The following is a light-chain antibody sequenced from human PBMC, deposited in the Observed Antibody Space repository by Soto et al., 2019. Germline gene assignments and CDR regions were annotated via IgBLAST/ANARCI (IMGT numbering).Light chain of an antibody. Sequence: DIQMTQSPSSLSASVGDRVTITCRASQSISSYLKWYQQKPGKSPQLLIYAASSVQSGVPSRFSGSGSGTDSALTISSRQPEDFATYYCQQSYSTPPYTFGQGTKLEIK. CDR1: QSISSY. J-gene: IGKJ2*01. CDR3: QQSYSTPPYT. V-gene: IGKV1-39*01. CDR2: AAS.